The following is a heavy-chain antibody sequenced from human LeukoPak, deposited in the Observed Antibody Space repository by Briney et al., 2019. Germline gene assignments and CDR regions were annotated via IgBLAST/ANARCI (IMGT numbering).Heavy chain of an antibody. J-gene: IGHJ6*03. CDR3: ARDGLRGYSYGYSYYYYYYYMDV. CDR2: IYYSGST. Sequence: SETLSLTCTVSGGSISSSSYYWGWIRQPPGKGLEWIGSIYYSGSTYYNPSLKSRVTISVDTSKNQSSLKLSSVTAADTAVYYCARDGLRGYSYGYSYYYYYYYMDVWGKGTTVTVSS. CDR1: GGSISSSSYY. V-gene: IGHV4-39*07. D-gene: IGHD5-18*01.